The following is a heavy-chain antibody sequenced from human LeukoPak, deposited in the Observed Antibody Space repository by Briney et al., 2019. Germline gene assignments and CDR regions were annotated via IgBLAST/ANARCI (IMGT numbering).Heavy chain of an antibody. V-gene: IGHV3-23*01. CDR1: GFRFSSYA. J-gene: IGHJ3*02. CDR2: ISGSGVST. D-gene: IGHD1-14*01. CDR3: AKEVFTGSEGSFDI. Sequence: PGGSLRLSCAASGFRFSSYAMSWVRQAPGKGLEWVSAISGSGVSTYYADSVKGRFTISRDNAKNSLYLQMNSLRAEDTAMYYCAKEVFTGSEGSFDIWGQGTMVTVSS.